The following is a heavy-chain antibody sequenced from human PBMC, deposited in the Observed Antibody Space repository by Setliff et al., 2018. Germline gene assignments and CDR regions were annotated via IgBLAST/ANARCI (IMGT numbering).Heavy chain of an antibody. CDR2: ISGSGDST. J-gene: IGHJ4*02. CDR3: TVYNTGSSKDHY. D-gene: IGHD2-8*02. V-gene: IGHV3-23*01. CDR1: GFTFSNYA. Sequence: GGSLRLSCVASGFTFSNYAMAWVRQAPGKGLEWVSAISGSGDSTYYADSVKGRFTISRDNSKNTLYLQLNSLRAEDTAVYYCTVYNTGSSKDHYWGQGTPVTVSS.